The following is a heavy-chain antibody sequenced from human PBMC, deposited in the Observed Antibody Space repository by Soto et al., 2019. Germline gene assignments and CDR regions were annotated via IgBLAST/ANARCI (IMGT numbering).Heavy chain of an antibody. CDR3: ARGPKNLGGSFYYGMDA. V-gene: IGHV4-31*02. Sequence: WTWIRQNPGKGLEWIGYLYYNGSTYYNPSLKSRAAISLDTSKNQFSLSLTSMTAADTAVYYCARGPKNLGGSFYYGMDAWGQGTTITVSS. CDR2: LYYNGST. J-gene: IGHJ6*02.